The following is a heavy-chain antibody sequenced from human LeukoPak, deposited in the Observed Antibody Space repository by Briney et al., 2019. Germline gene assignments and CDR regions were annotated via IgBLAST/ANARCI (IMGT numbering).Heavy chain of an antibody. CDR2: ISRSSADI. V-gene: IGHV3-21*06. D-gene: IGHD3-3*01. J-gene: IGHJ4*02. Sequence: GGSLRLSCAASGFTFSSYSMNWVRQPPGKGLEWVSSISRSSADIYYADSVKGPFTISRDNAENSVYLQMNSLTPEDTAVYYCSRGPWGWSAFWGQGTLVIVSS. CDR1: GFTFSSYS. CDR3: SRGPWGWSAF.